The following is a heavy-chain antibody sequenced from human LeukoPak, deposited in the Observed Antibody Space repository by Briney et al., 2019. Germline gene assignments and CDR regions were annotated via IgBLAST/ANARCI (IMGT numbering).Heavy chain of an antibody. CDR3: ARVGGSYFLDAFDI. D-gene: IGHD1-26*01. CDR1: GGSISRYY. CDR2: IYYSGST. V-gene: IGHV4-59*01. Sequence: SETLSLTCSVSGGSISRYYWSWIRQSPGKGLEWIGYIYYSGSTNYNPSLKSRVTMSVDTSKNQFSLKLSSVTAADTAVYYCARVGGSYFLDAFDIWGQGTKVTVSS. J-gene: IGHJ3*02.